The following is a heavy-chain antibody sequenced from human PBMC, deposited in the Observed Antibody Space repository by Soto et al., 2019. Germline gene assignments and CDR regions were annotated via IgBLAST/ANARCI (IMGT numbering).Heavy chain of an antibody. V-gene: IGHV4-59*01. J-gene: IGHJ4*02. Sequence: GGPISSLYWSWVRQPPGKGLEWIGYIYYSGSTNYNPSLKSRVTISVDTSKNQFSLKMSSVTAADTAVYYCARLATRYYFDYWGQGTLVTVSS. CDR3: ARLATRYYFDY. CDR1: GGPISSLY. CDR2: IYYSGST. D-gene: IGHD1-1*01.